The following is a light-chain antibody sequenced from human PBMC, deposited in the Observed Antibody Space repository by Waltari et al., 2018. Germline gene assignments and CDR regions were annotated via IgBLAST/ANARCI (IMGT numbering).Light chain of an antibody. Sequence: DIRLTQSPSPLSASVGDRVTITCRASHGISYYLAWFQQKPGKAPKPLIFGASSLQSGVPWRFSGGGSETFFTLTINDLQPEDFATYYCQQYNSYPPTFGGGTRV. CDR3: QQYNSYPPT. CDR1: HGISYY. CDR2: GAS. J-gene: IGKJ4*01. V-gene: IGKV1-16*01.